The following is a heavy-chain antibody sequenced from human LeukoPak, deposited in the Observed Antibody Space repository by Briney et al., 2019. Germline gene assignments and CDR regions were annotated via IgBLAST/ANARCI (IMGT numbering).Heavy chain of an antibody. CDR3: ARGEFICTINTCYASALDS. Sequence: ASVKVSCKASGYIFTDYGISWVRQAPGQGLEWMGWIRAHNGDTNHAQQLQGRVTMTTDTSTRTAYMELRSLRSEDTAVYYCARGEFICTINTCYASALDSWGQGTLVTVSS. V-gene: IGHV1-18*01. CDR2: IRAHNGDT. J-gene: IGHJ4*02. CDR1: GYIFTDYG. D-gene: IGHD2-2*01.